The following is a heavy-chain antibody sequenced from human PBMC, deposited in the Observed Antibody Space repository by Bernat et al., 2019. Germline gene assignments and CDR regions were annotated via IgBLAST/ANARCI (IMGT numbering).Heavy chain of an antibody. CDR2: ISYDGSNK. CDR1: GFTFSSYG. CDR3: ASSFRAAPHGY. V-gene: IGHV3-30*03. Sequence: QVQLVESGGGVVQPGRSLRLSCAASGFTFSSYGMHWVRQAPGKGLEWVAVISYDGSNKYYADSVKGRFTISRDNSKNTLYLQMNSLRAEDTAVYYCASSFRAAPHGYWGQGTLVTVSS. D-gene: IGHD6-6*01. J-gene: IGHJ4*02.